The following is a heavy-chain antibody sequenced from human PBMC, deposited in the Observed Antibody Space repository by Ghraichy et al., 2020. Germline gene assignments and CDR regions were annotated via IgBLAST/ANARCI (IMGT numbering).Heavy chain of an antibody. CDR1: GFTFSDYG. V-gene: IGHV3-33*01. J-gene: IGHJ4*02. CDR3: ARGWQHEVLTFDY. Sequence: GSLRLSCAASGFTFSDYGMHWVRPAPGKGLEWVAVIWYDGSKKDYVDSVRGRFTISRDNSKNTVYLQMNSLRAEDTAVYYCARGWQHEVLTFDYWGQGTLVTVSS. D-gene: IGHD6-13*01. CDR2: IWYDGSKK.